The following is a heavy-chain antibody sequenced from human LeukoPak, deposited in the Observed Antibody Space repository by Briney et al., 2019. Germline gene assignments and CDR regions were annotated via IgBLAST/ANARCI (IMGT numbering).Heavy chain of an antibody. D-gene: IGHD3-22*01. Sequence: ASVKVSCKASGYTFTSYYMHWVRQAPGQGLEWMGIINPSGGSTSYAQKFQGRVTMTRDTSTSTVYMELSGLRSEDTAVYYCARGFFYCSGGTCPYYYDSSGYYDYWGQGTLVTVSS. CDR2: INPSGGST. CDR1: GYTFTSYY. CDR3: ARGFFYCSGGTCPYYYDSSGYYDY. V-gene: IGHV1-46*01. J-gene: IGHJ4*02.